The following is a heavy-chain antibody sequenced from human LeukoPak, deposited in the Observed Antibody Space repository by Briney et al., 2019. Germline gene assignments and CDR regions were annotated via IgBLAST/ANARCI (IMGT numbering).Heavy chain of an antibody. J-gene: IGHJ4*02. CDR1: GYTFTSYG. CDR3: ARDRVHGCSGGSCYPGGY. D-gene: IGHD2-15*01. Sequence: ASVKVSCKASGYTFTSYGISWVRQAPGQGLEWMGWIGAYNGNTNYAQKLQGRVTMTTDTSTSTAYMELRSLRSDDAAVYYCARDRVHGCSGGSCYPGGYWGQGTLVTVSS. V-gene: IGHV1-18*04. CDR2: IGAYNGNT.